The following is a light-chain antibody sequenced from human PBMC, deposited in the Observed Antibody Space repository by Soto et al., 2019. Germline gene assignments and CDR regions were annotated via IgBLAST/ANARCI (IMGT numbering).Light chain of an antibody. CDR3: QQRIILGT. Sequence: EIVLTQSPATLSLSPGERATLSCRASQSVSSYLAWYQQKPGQAPRLLIYDASNRATGIPARFSGSGSGTDFTLTISSLEPEDFAVHYWQQRIILGTFVQRTKVDIK. J-gene: IGKJ1*01. V-gene: IGKV3-11*01. CDR1: QSVSSY. CDR2: DAS.